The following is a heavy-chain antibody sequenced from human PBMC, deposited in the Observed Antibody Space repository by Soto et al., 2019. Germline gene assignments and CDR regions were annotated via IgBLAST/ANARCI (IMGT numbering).Heavy chain of an antibody. J-gene: IGHJ6*02. D-gene: IGHD5-18*01. CDR2: IIPIFGTT. CDR3: ARLHSHGTYGMDV. CDR1: GGSFTYT. Sequence: QMHLVQSGAEVKKPGSSVKVSCKASGGSFTYTLSWVRQAPGQGLEWMGEIIPIFGTTNYAQKFQDRVTITADESTKTAYMELNTLTSEDTAVYYCARLHSHGTYGMDVWGQGTTVTVSS. V-gene: IGHV1-69*01.